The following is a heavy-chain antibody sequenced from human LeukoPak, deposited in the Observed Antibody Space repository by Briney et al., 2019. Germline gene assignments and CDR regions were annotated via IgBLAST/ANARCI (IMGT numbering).Heavy chain of an antibody. D-gene: IGHD1-1*01. CDR3: ARSAAGTYY. Sequence: GGSLRLSCVASGFTLSSYSMNGVRQAPGKGLEWVSSISSSSSYKYYTDSVKGRFTISRDNAKNSLYLQMNSLRAEDTAVYYCARSAAGTYYWGPGTLVTVSS. CDR1: GFTLSSYS. CDR2: ISSSSSYK. J-gene: IGHJ4*02. V-gene: IGHV3-21*01.